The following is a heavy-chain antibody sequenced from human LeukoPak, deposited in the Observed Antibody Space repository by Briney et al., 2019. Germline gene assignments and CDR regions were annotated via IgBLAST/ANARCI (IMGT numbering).Heavy chain of an antibody. J-gene: IGHJ6*02. CDR2: INSDGSST. V-gene: IGHV3-74*01. D-gene: IGHD3-22*01. CDR3: ARDHYDSSGYYFYYYYGMDV. CDR1: GFTFSSYW. Sequence: PGGSLRLSCAASGFTFSSYWMHWVRQAPGKGLVWVSRINSDGSSTSYADSVKGRFTISRDNAKNTLYLQMNSLRAEDTAVYYCARDHYDSSGYYFYYYYGMDVWDQGTTVTVSS.